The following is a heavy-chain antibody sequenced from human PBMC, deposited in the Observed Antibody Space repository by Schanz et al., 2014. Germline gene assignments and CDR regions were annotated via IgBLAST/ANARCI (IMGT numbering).Heavy chain of an antibody. Sequence: QVHLVQSGAEVKEPGSSVKVSCKPSGGTFVTFFFTWVRHAPGQGLEWMGRIIPITGITNYAQKFQGRVTFTADKSTSTAYMDLSSLRSDDTAVYYCARDIQYHYDTSGPVGAFDIWGQGTVVTVSS. CDR1: GGTFVTFF. D-gene: IGHD3-22*01. CDR2: IIPITGIT. J-gene: IGHJ3*02. CDR3: ARDIQYHYDTSGPVGAFDI. V-gene: IGHV1-69*04.